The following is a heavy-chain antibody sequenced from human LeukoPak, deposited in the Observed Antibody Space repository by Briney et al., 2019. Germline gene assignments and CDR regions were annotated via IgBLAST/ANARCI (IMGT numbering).Heavy chain of an antibody. V-gene: IGHV4-39*02. D-gene: IGHD2-2*01. Sequence: SETLSLTCIVSGDSIESSDYYWGWIRQPPGKGLEWIGSIYYSGNTYYNPSLKGRVTISVDTSNNHFSLELSSVTAADTAVYYCARVDIAVLPSSTFDYWGQGTLVTVSS. CDR2: IYYSGNT. CDR1: GDSIESSDYY. CDR3: ARVDIAVLPSSTFDY. J-gene: IGHJ4*02.